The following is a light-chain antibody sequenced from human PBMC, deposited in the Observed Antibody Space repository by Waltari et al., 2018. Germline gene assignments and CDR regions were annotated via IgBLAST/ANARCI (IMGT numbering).Light chain of an antibody. J-gene: IGLJ1*01. CDR3: QVWDGTTGV. CDR2: RDT. Sequence: SYELTQPPSVSVSPGQTASITCSGDTLGDKYACWYQQKPGQSPVLVIYRDTKRPSGIPERFSGSNSGNTATLTISGTQAMDEADYYCQVWDGTTGVFGTGTKVTVL. V-gene: IGLV3-1*01. CDR1: TLGDKY.